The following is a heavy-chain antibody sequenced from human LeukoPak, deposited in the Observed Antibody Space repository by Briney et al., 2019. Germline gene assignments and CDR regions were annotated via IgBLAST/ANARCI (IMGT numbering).Heavy chain of an antibody. D-gene: IGHD5-18*01. Sequence: SETLSLTCTVSGDSISSSIYYWGWIRQPPGKGLEWIGSFYYSGSTYYNPSLKSRVTISVDTSKNQFSLKMSSVTAADTAVYYCARPSQTLGYNYGYRYWGQGTLVTASS. CDR3: ARPSQTLGYNYGYRY. CDR2: FYYSGST. V-gene: IGHV4-39*01. CDR1: GDSISSSIYY. J-gene: IGHJ4*02.